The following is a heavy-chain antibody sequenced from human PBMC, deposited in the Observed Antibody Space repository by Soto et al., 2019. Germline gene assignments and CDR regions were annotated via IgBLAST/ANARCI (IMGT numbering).Heavy chain of an antibody. CDR1: GFTFSNYA. Sequence: GSLRLSCAGSGFTFSNYAMSWVRQAPGKGLAWVSAISGRGGSTYYADSVKGRFTISRDNSKNTLYLQMNSLRAEDTALYYCAKVPVGATGRFDYWGQGTLVTVSS. CDR2: ISGRGGST. J-gene: IGHJ4*02. D-gene: IGHD1-26*01. CDR3: AKVPVGATGRFDY. V-gene: IGHV3-23*01.